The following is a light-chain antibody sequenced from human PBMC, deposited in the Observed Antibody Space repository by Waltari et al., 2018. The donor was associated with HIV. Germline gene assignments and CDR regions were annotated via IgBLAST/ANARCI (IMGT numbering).Light chain of an antibody. CDR3: CSYAGSSTLEV. CDR2: EVS. CDR1: SSDVGSSTL. V-gene: IGLV2-23*02. Sequence: QSALTQPASVSGSPGQSITISCTGTSSDVGSSTLVSWYQQHPGKAPKLMIYEVSKRPSGVSNRFSGSKSGNTASLTISGLQAEDEADYYCCSYAGSSTLEVFGGGTKLTVL. J-gene: IGLJ3*02.